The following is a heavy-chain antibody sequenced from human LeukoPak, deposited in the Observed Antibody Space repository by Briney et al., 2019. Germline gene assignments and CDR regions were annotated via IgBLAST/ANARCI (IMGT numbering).Heavy chain of an antibody. CDR2: ISSSSSYI. CDR3: ARATDGDYVPY. Sequence: GGSLRLSCAASGFTFSSYSMNWVRQAPGKGLEWVSSISSSSSYITYADSVKGRFTISRDNAKNSLYLQMNSLRAEDTAVYYCARATDGDYVPYWGQGTLVTVSS. J-gene: IGHJ4*02. D-gene: IGHD4-17*01. V-gene: IGHV3-21*01. CDR1: GFTFSSYS.